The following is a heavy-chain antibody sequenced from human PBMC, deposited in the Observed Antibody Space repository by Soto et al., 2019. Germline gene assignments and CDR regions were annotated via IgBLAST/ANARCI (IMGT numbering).Heavy chain of an antibody. Sequence: GGSLRLSCAASGFTFSSYAMSWVHQAPGKGLEWVSAISGSGGSTYYADSVEGRFTISRDNSKNTLYLQMNSLRAEDTAVYYCAKRNLPGSGSYYTFDYWGQGTLVTVSS. V-gene: IGHV3-23*01. J-gene: IGHJ4*02. CDR1: GFTFSSYA. D-gene: IGHD3-10*01. CDR2: ISGSGGST. CDR3: AKRNLPGSGSYYTFDY.